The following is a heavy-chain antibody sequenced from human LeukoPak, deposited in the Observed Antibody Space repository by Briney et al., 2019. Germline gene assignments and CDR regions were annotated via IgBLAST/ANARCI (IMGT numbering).Heavy chain of an antibody. CDR2: ISAYNGNT. Sequence: WASVKVSCKASGYTFTSYGISWVRQAPGQGLEWMGWISAYNGNTNYAQKLQGRVTMTTDASTSTAYMELRSLRSDDTAVYYCARARGYCSSTSCPYDAFDIWGQGTMVTVSS. V-gene: IGHV1-18*01. D-gene: IGHD2-2*01. J-gene: IGHJ3*02. CDR1: GYTFTSYG. CDR3: ARARGYCSSTSCPYDAFDI.